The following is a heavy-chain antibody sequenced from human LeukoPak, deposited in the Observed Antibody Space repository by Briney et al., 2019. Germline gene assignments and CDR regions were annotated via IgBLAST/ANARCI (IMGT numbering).Heavy chain of an antibody. CDR3: ARASSGWSSLTFDY. V-gene: IGHV3-7*01. CDR2: IKQDGSEK. D-gene: IGHD6-19*01. Sequence: GGSLRLSCAASGFTFSSYWMSWVRQAPGKGLEWVANIKQDGSEKYYVDSVKGRFTISRDNAKNSLYLQMNSLSAEDTAVYYCARASSGWSSLTFDYWGQGTLVTVSS. J-gene: IGHJ4*02. CDR1: GFTFSSYW.